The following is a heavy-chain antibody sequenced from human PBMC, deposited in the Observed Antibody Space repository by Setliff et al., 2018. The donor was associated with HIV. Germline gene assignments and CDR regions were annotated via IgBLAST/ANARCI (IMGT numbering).Heavy chain of an antibody. Sequence: SETLSLTCTVSGGSISSYYWSWIRQPPGKGLEWIGHIYYSGSTTYNPSLKSRVTISVDTSKNQFSLKLSSVTAADTAVYYCARRPNWGLFDLWGRGTLVTVSS. CDR2: IYYSGST. CDR1: GGSISSYY. J-gene: IGHJ2*01. D-gene: IGHD7-27*01. CDR3: ARRPNWGLFDL. V-gene: IGHV4-59*08.